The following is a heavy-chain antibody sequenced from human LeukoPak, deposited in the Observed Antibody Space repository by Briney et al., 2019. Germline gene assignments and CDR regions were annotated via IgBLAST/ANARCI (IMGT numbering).Heavy chain of an antibody. D-gene: IGHD6-6*01. Sequence: GGSLRLSCAASGFTFDDYGMSWVRQAPGKGLEWVSGINWNGGSTGYADSVKGRFTISRDNAKNSLYLQMNSLRAEDTASYYCARAYSSSSFFDYWGQGTLVTVSS. V-gene: IGHV3-20*04. CDR1: GFTFDDYG. CDR2: INWNGGST. J-gene: IGHJ4*02. CDR3: ARAYSSSSFFDY.